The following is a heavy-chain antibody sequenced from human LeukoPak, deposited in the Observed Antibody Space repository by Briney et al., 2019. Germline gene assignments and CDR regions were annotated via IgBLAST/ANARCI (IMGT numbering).Heavy chain of an antibody. CDR1: GGSFSGYY. CDR2: INHSGST. CDR3: ARGRIGPYYYDSSGYIHWFDP. J-gene: IGHJ5*02. V-gene: IGHV4-34*01. Sequence: SETLSLTCAVYGGSFSGYYWSWIRQPPGKGLERIGEINHSGSTNYNPSLKSRVTISVDTSKNQFSLKLSSVTAADTAVYYCARGRIGPYYYDSSGYIHWFDPWGQGTLVTVSS. D-gene: IGHD3-22*01.